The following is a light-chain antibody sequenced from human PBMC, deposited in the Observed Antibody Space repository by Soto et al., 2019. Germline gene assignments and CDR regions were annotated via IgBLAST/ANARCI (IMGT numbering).Light chain of an antibody. Sequence: QSALTQPASVSGSPGQSITISCTGTSSDVGVYNHVSWYQQHPGKAPKLLISDVTNRPSGVSDRFSGSKSGNTASLTISGLQTEDEADYYCMSYITSITYVFGTGTKLTVL. CDR1: SSDVGVYNH. J-gene: IGLJ1*01. CDR3: MSYITSITYV. CDR2: DVT. V-gene: IGLV2-14*01.